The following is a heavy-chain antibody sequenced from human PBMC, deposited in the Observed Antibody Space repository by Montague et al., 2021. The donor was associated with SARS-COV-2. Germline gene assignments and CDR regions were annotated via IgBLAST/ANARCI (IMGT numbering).Heavy chain of an antibody. CDR2: IYHGGST. CDR3: ARLGGLGY. V-gene: IGHV4-4*02. J-gene: IGHJ4*02. CDR1: GDSISSSNW. D-gene: IGHD3-16*01. Sequence: SETLSLTCAVSGDSISSSNWWSWVRQPPGKGLEWIGEIYHGGSTXYNPSLKSRVTMSIDESRNQFSLSLSSLTAADTAVYYCARLGGLGYWGQGTLVAVSS.